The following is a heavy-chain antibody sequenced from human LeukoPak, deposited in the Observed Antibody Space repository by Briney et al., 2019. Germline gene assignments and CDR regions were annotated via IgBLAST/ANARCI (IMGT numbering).Heavy chain of an antibody. J-gene: IGHJ4*02. V-gene: IGHV4-59*01. Sequence: SETLSLTCTVSGGSISSYYWRWIRQPPGKGLEWIGYIYYSGSTNYNPSLKSRVTISVDTSKNQFSLKLSSVTAADTAVYYCARALDSLVGPQDFDYWGQGTLVTVSS. CDR1: GGSISSYY. CDR3: ARALDSLVGPQDFDY. CDR2: IYYSGST. D-gene: IGHD1-26*01.